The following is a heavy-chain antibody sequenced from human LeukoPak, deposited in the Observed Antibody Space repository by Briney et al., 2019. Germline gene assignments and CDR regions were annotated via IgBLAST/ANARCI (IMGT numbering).Heavy chain of an antibody. V-gene: IGHV3-66*02. CDR3: ARDLYYYDSSGYLTAFDY. CDR1: GFTVIDNY. CDR2: IYSGSSA. D-gene: IGHD3-22*01. Sequence: GGSLRLSCAASGFTVIDNYMTWVRQAPGKGLEWVSVIYSGSSAYYADSVKGRFTISRDNSKNTLYLQMNSLRAEDTAVYYCARDLYYYDSSGYLTAFDYWGQGTLVTVSS. J-gene: IGHJ4*02.